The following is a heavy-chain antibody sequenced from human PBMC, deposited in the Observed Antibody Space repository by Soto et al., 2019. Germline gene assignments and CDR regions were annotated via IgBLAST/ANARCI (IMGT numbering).Heavy chain of an antibody. D-gene: IGHD3-3*01. CDR1: GGSFSGYY. V-gene: IGHV4-34*01. Sequence: KTSETLSLTCAVYGGSFSGYYWSWIRQPPGKGLEWIGEINHSGSTNYNPSLKSRVNISVDTSKNQFSLKLSSVTAADTAVYYCARYYDFWSGYYTGNWFDTWGQGTLVTVS. CDR2: INHSGST. J-gene: IGHJ5*02. CDR3: ARYYDFWSGYYTGNWFDT.